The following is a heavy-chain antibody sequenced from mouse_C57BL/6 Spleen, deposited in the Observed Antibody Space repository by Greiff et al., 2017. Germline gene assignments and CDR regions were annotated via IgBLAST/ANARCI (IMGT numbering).Heavy chain of an antibody. CDR1: GYTFTSYW. Sequence: QVQLQQPGAELVKPGASVMLSCKASGYTFTSYWMHWVKPRPGRGLEWIGRIDPNSGGTKYNEKFKSKATLTVDKPSSTAYMQLSSLTSEDSAVYYCARSGYDYDEDYAMDYWGQGTSVTVSA. D-gene: IGHD2-4*01. CDR3: ARSGYDYDEDYAMDY. J-gene: IGHJ4*01. CDR2: IDPNSGGT. V-gene: IGHV1-72*01.